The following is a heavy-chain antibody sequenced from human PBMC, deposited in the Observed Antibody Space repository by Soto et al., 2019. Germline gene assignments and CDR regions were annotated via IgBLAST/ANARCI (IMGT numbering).Heavy chain of an antibody. Sequence: ASVKVSCKASGYTFTSYDINWVRQATGQGLEWMGWMNPNSGNTGYAQKFQGRVTMTRNTSISTAYMELSSLRSEDTAVYYCARVGIVPAALRTYYGMDVWGQGTTVTVSS. CDR3: ARVGIVPAALRTYYGMDV. D-gene: IGHD2-2*01. CDR1: GYTFTSYD. CDR2: MNPNSGNT. J-gene: IGHJ6*02. V-gene: IGHV1-8*01.